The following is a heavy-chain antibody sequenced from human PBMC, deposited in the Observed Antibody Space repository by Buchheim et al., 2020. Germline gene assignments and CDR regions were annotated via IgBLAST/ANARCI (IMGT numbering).Heavy chain of an antibody. Sequence: EVQLVESGGGLVKPGGSLRLSCAASGFTFSSYSMNWVRQAPGKGLEWVSSISSSSSYIYYADSVKGRFTISRDNAKNSLYLQMNRLRAEDTAVYYCARGGYDYVWGSYRHTASGVDYWGQGTL. V-gene: IGHV3-21*01. D-gene: IGHD3-16*02. CDR3: ARGGYDYVWGSYRHTASGVDY. J-gene: IGHJ4*02. CDR1: GFTFSSYS. CDR2: ISSSSSYI.